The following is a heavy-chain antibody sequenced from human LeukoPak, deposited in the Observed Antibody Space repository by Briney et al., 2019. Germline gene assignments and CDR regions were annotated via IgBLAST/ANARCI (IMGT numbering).Heavy chain of an antibody. D-gene: IGHD3-3*01. CDR1: GFTFSSYA. CDR3: AKPYYDFWSGYSYYFDY. Sequence: GGSLRLSCAASGFTFSSYAMSWVRQAPGKGLEWVSAISGSGGSTYYADSVKGRFTISRDNSKNTLYLQMNSLRAEDTAVYYCAKPYYDFWSGYSYYFDYRGQGTLVTVSS. V-gene: IGHV3-23*01. CDR2: ISGSGGST. J-gene: IGHJ4*02.